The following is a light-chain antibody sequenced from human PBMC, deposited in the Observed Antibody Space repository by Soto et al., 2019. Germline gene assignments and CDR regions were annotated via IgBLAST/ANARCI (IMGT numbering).Light chain of an antibody. V-gene: IGKV3-11*01. CDR3: QQRTNWLT. CDR1: QNVSTY. CDR2: DAS. Sequence: EIVLTQSPATLSLSPGERATLSCRASQNVSTYLAWYQQKPGQAPRLLIYDASNRATGIPARFSGSGSGTDFTLTIRSLEPEDFEVYYCQQRTNWLTFGPGTKVDIK. J-gene: IGKJ3*01.